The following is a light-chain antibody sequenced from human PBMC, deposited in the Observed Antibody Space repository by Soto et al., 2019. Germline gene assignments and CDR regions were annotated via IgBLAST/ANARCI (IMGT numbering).Light chain of an antibody. CDR1: QTVSSD. V-gene: IGKV3D-15*01. CDR2: DAS. J-gene: IGKJ1*01. CDR3: QQYHYWPRT. Sequence: DIVMTQYPATLSVSLGERATLSCRASQTVSSDVAWYRQKPGQAPRLVIQDASTRATGIPSRFSGSGSGTEFTLTITSMQSEDFPVYFCQQYHYWPRTFGQGTKVDIK.